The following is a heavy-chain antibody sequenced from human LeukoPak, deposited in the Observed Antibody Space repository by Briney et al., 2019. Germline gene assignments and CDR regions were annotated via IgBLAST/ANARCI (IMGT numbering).Heavy chain of an antibody. J-gene: IGHJ3*02. V-gene: IGHV3-74*01. CDR1: GFTFSSYW. CDR2: INSDGSST. D-gene: IGHD3-22*01. CDR3: ARDSPYYYDSRTFEGDAFDI. Sequence: GGSLRLSCAASGFTFSSYWMHWVRQAPGKGLVWVSRINSDGSSTSYADCVKGRFTISRDNAKNTLYLQMNSLRAEDTAVYYCARDSPYYYDSRTFEGDAFDIWGQGTMVTVSS.